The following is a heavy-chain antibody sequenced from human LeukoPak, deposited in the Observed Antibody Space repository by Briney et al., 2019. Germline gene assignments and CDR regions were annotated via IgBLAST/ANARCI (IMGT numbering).Heavy chain of an antibody. D-gene: IGHD3-10*01. Sequence: SETLSLTCTVSGDSISSTIYYWGWIRQPPGMGLEWIGSIYYSGSTYYSPSLKSRVTISVDTSKNQFSLKLTSVTAADTAVYYCARHIRGVLVWFDPWGQGTLVTVSS. CDR3: ARHIRGVLVWFDP. J-gene: IGHJ5*02. CDR1: GDSISSTIYY. V-gene: IGHV4-39*01. CDR2: IYYSGST.